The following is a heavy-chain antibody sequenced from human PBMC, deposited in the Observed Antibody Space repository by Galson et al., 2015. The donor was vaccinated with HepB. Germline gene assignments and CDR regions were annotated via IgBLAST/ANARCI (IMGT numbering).Heavy chain of an antibody. CDR3: ARRGGNTLTFDY. Sequence: CAISGDSVSGSSVTWNWIRLSPSRGLEWLGRTYYRSKWYNEYAVSVKGRITINPDTSKNQFSLQLNSVTPEDTAVYYCARRGGNTLTFDYWDQGTLVTVSS. D-gene: IGHD2-2*02. CDR1: GDSVSGSSVT. CDR2: TYYRSKWYN. V-gene: IGHV6-1*01. J-gene: IGHJ4*02.